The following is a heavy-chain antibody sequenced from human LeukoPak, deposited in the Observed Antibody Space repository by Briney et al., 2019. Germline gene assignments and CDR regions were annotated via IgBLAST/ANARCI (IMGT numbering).Heavy chain of an antibody. Sequence: GGSLRLSCAASGFTFSNAWMSWVRQAPGKGLEWVGRIKSKTDDGTTDYAAPVKGRFTISRDDSKNTLYLQMNSLKTEDTAVYYCTTVATVLAVTTNYWGQGTLVTVSS. CDR1: GFTFSNAW. CDR3: TTVATVLAVTTNY. J-gene: IGHJ4*02. D-gene: IGHD4-17*01. CDR2: IKSKTDDGTT. V-gene: IGHV3-15*01.